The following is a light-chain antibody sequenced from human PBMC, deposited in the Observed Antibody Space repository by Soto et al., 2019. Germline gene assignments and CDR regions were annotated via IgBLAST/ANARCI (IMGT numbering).Light chain of an antibody. J-gene: IGKJ2*01. CDR1: QSISSY. V-gene: IGKV1-39*01. CDR3: QHIYSTPPHT. CDR2: AAS. Sequence: DIQMTQSPSSLSASVGDRVTITCRASQSISSYLNWYQQKPGKAPKLLIYAASSLQSGVPSRFSGSGSGTDFTLTISSLQPEDFATYYCQHIYSTPPHTFGQGTKLEIK.